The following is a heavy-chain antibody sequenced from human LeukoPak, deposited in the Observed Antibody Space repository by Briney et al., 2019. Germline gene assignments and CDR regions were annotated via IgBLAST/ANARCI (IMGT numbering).Heavy chain of an antibody. CDR1: GFTFTSYS. CDR3: ARYRVVVITNKNYYFDY. J-gene: IGHJ4*02. V-gene: IGHV3-23*01. Sequence: TGGSLRLSCAASGFTFTSYSMNWVRQAPGKGLEWVSTISGGGGSTYYADSVKGRFTISRDNSKNTLYLQMNSLRAEDTAVYYCARYRVVVITNKNYYFDYWGQGTLVTVSS. D-gene: IGHD3-22*01. CDR2: ISGGGGST.